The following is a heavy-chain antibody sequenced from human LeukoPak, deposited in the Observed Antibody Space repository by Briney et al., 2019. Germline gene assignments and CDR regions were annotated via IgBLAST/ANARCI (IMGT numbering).Heavy chain of an antibody. D-gene: IGHD3-10*01. CDR2: ISYDGSNK. J-gene: IGHJ4*02. V-gene: IGHV3-30*03. Sequence: PGGSLRLSCAASGFTFNNYGMHWVRQAPGKGLEWVAVISYDGSNKYYADSVKGRFTISRDNSKNTLYLQMNSLRAEDTAVYYCASQRGWGQGTLVTVSS. CDR1: GFTFNNYG. CDR3: ASQRG.